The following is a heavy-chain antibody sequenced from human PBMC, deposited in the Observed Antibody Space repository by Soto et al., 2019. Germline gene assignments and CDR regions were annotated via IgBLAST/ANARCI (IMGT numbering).Heavy chain of an antibody. CDR2: IYSGGTT. J-gene: IGHJ3*02. D-gene: IGHD4-17*01. CDR3: ARDGNGDYANGAFDI. V-gene: IGHV3-66*01. CDR1: GFTVSSNY. Sequence: EVQLVESGGGLVQPGGSLRLSCAASGFTVSSNYISWVRQAPGKGLEWVSVIYSGGTTYYADSVKGRFTISRDNSKNTLYLQMDSLRAEDTAVYYFARDGNGDYANGAFDIWGQGTMVTVSS.